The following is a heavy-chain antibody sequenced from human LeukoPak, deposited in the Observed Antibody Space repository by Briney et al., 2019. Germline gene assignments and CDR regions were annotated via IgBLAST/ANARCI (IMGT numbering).Heavy chain of an antibody. CDR3: ASTYSSSSFDY. Sequence: TSETLSLTCAVYGGSFSGYYWSWIRQPPGKGLEWIGEINRSGSTNYNPSLKSRVTISVDTSKNQFPLKLSSVTAADTAVYYCASTYSSSSFDYWGQGTLVTVSS. J-gene: IGHJ4*02. CDR2: INRSGST. D-gene: IGHD6-6*01. V-gene: IGHV4-34*01. CDR1: GGSFSGYY.